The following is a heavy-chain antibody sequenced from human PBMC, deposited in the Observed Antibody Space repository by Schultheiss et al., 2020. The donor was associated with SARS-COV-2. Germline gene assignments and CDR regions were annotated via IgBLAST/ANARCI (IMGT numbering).Heavy chain of an antibody. CDR2: ISSNGGST. D-gene: IGHD1-26*01. CDR1: GFTFSSYD. J-gene: IGHJ3*02. Sequence: GGSLRLSCAASGFTFSSYDMHWVRQAPGKGLEYVSAISSNGGSTYYANSVKGRFTISRDNSKNTLYLQMGSLRAEDMAVYYCAREVSGSYYIWGQGTMVTVSS. V-gene: IGHV3-64*01. CDR3: AREVSGSYYI.